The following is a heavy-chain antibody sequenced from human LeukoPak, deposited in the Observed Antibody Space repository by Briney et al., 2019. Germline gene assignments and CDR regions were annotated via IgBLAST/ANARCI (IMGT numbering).Heavy chain of an antibody. CDR3: AKGEYSSSWYGFDY. Sequence: GGSLRLSCAASGFTFSSYAMSWVRQAPGKGLEWVSAISGSGGSSYYADSVKGRFTISRDNSKNTLYLQMNSLRAEDTAVYYCAKGEYSSSWYGFDYWGQGTLVTVSS. J-gene: IGHJ4*02. CDR2: ISGSGGSS. D-gene: IGHD6-13*01. CDR1: GFTFSSYA. V-gene: IGHV3-23*01.